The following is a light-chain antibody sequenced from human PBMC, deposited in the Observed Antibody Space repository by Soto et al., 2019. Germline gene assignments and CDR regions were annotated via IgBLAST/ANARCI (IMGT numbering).Light chain of an antibody. V-gene: IGKV1-5*03. CDR3: QQYDSSPWT. CDR2: KAS. Sequence: DIQITQSPATLSASVGDRVTVTCRASQSISNWLAWYQQKPGRAPMLLISKASTLERGVPSRFSGSGSGTEFTLTITSLQPDDFASYHCQQYDSSPWTFGQGTKVEIK. CDR1: QSISNW. J-gene: IGKJ1*01.